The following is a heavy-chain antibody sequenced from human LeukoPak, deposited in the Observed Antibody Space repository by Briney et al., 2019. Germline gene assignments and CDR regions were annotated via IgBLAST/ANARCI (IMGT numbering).Heavy chain of an antibody. Sequence: SETLSLTCTVSGDSISSYYWSWIRQPPGKGLEWIGYIYYSGRTNYNPSLKSRVTISGDTSKNQFSLKLTSVTAADTAVYYWARWGHYYGMDVWGQGTTVTVSS. V-gene: IGHV4-59*08. CDR1: GDSISSYY. J-gene: IGHJ6*02. CDR2: IYYSGRT. D-gene: IGHD3-16*01. CDR3: ARWGHYYGMDV.